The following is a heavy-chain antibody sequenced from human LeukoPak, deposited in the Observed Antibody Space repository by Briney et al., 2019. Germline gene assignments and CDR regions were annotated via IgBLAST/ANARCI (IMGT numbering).Heavy chain of an antibody. CDR1: GFTFSSYA. Sequence: GGSLRLSCAASGFTFSSYAMGWVRQAPGRGLEWVSAISATGGSTYYADSVKGRFTISRDNSKNTLFLQMNSLRGEDTAVYYCVKVLVTYTVDVWGQGTTVTVSS. J-gene: IGHJ6*02. V-gene: IGHV3-23*01. D-gene: IGHD1-1*01. CDR2: ISATGGST. CDR3: VKVLVTYTVDV.